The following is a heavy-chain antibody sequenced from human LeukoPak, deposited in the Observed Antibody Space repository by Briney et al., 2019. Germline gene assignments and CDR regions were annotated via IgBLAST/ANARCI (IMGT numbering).Heavy chain of an antibody. V-gene: IGHV1-69*13. CDR1: GYPFSSYA. J-gene: IGHJ4*02. Sequence: SVKVSCKASGYPFSSYAISWVRQAPGQGLEWMGGIIPIFGTANYAQKFQGRVTITADESTSTAYMELSSLRSEDTAVYYCASASLRYCTNGVCYPFDYWGQGTLVTVSS. D-gene: IGHD2-8*01. CDR3: ASASLRYCTNGVCYPFDY. CDR2: IIPIFGTA.